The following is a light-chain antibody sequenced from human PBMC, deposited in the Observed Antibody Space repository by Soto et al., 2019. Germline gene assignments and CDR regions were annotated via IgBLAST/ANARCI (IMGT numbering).Light chain of an antibody. V-gene: IGLV2-14*01. CDR2: EVN. J-gene: IGLJ1*01. CDR3: SSYTSSSTLEGV. CDR1: SSDVGGYDY. Sequence: QSVLTQPASVSGSPGQSITISCTGTSSDVGGYDYVSWYQLHPGKAPKLMVFEVNNRPSGVSNRFSGSKSGNTASLTISGLQAEDEADYYCSSYTSSSTLEGVFGTGTKVTVL.